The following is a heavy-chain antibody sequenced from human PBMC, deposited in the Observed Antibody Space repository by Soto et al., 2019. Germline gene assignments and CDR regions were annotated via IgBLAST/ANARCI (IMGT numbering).Heavy chain of an antibody. CDR2: ISSSSSTI. V-gene: IGHV3-48*01. J-gene: IGHJ4*02. Sequence: VQLVESGGGLVQPGGSLRLSCAASGFTFSSYSMNWVRQAPGKGLEWVSYISSSSSTIYYADSVKGRFTISRDNAKNSLYLQMNSLRAEDTAVYYCARVKGYCSGGSCYQTYYFDYWGQGTLVTVSS. CDR3: ARVKGYCSGGSCYQTYYFDY. CDR1: GFTFSSYS. D-gene: IGHD2-15*01.